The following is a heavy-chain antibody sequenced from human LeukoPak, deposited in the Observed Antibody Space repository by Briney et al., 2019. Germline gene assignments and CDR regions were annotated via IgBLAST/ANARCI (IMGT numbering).Heavy chain of an antibody. CDR1: GKTLIELS. D-gene: IGHD4-23*01. J-gene: IGHJ4*02. V-gene: IGHV1-24*01. CDR3: ARDRWYKSGCHSPDY. CDR2: FDPEDGET. Sequence: ASVKVPCKVSGKTLIELSMHWVRQAPGKGLEWMGGFDPEDGETIYGEKFQGRITMTEDTSTDTAYMELSSLGSEDTAVYYCARDRWYKSGCHSPDYWGQGTLVTVSS.